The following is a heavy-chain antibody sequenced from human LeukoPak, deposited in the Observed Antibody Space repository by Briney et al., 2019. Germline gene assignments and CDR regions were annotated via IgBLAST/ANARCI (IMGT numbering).Heavy chain of an antibody. CDR3: ASQGIAAPGLDY. CDR2: IWYDGSNK. D-gene: IGHD6-6*01. Sequence: GGSLRLSCAASGFTFSSYGMHWVRQAPGKGLEWVAVIWYDGSNKYYADSVKGRFTIPRDNSKNTLYLQMNSLRAEDTAVYYCASQGIAAPGLDYWGQGTLVTVSS. V-gene: IGHV3-33*01. J-gene: IGHJ4*02. CDR1: GFTFSSYG.